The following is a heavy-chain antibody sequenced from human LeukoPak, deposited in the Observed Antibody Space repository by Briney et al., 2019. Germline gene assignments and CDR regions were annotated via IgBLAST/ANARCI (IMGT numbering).Heavy chain of an antibody. J-gene: IGHJ4*02. CDR2: IYYSGST. CDR1: GGSISSYY. V-gene: IGHV4-59*01. CDR3: ARSPFGELFTYFDY. D-gene: IGHD3-10*01. Sequence: SETLSLTCTVSGGSISSYYWSWIRQPPGKGLEWIGYIYYSGSTNYNPSLKSRVTISADTSRTRFSLKLSSVTAADTAVYYCARSPFGELFTYFDYWGQGTLVTVSS.